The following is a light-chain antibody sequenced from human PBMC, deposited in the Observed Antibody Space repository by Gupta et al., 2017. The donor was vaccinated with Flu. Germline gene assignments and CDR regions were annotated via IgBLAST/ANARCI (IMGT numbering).Light chain of an antibody. Sequence: SSALTQDPAVSVALGQTVRITCPEDSLRSNYASWYQQKTGQAPVLVIYGKNNRPSGRPDRFSGSNSGNTASLTITGAQAEEEADYYCYSPDSSSNNYVFGTGTKVTVL. CDR3: YSPDSSSNNYV. V-gene: IGLV3-19*01. J-gene: IGLJ1*01. CDR1: SLRSNY. CDR2: GKN.